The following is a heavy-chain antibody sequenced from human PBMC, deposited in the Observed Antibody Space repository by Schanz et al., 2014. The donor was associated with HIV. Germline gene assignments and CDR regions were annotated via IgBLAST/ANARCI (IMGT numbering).Heavy chain of an antibody. Sequence: VQLVESGGGVVQPGRSLRLSCAASGFTFRDYWMTWVRQAPGEGLEWVANIKEDGSVKGEVDSVKGRFTISRDNAKNSLYLQMNSLRVDDTAVYYCARDYRFATDSWGQGTLVTVSS. CDR3: ARDYRFATDS. J-gene: IGHJ4*02. V-gene: IGHV3-7*01. CDR2: IKEDGSVK. D-gene: IGHD3-16*02. CDR1: GFTFRDYW.